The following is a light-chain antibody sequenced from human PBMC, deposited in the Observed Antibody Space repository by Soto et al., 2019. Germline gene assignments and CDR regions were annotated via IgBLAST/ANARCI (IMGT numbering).Light chain of an antibody. CDR2: WAS. CDR1: QSVLFTSNNKNY. CDR3: QQYYTLPLT. Sequence: DIVMTQSPDSLAVSLGERATINCESSQSVLFTSNNKNYLAWYQQKPGQPPKLLLSWASARESGVPGRFSGSGSGTLFTLSISSLQAEDVAVYYCQQYYTLPLTFGGGTKVDI. V-gene: IGKV4-1*01. J-gene: IGKJ4*01.